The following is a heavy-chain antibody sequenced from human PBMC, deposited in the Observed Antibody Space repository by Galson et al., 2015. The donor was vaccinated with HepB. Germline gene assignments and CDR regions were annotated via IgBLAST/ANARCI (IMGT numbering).Heavy chain of an antibody. D-gene: IGHD3-3*01. V-gene: IGHV3-30*04. CDR1: GFTFSSYA. CDR2: ISYDGSNK. CDR3: TTDFKGLWSDYYTNYYYMDV. J-gene: IGHJ6*03. Sequence: LRLSCAASGFTFSSYAMHWVRQAPGKGLEWVAVISYDGSNKYYADSVKGRFTISRDNSKNTLYLQMNSLRAEDTAVYYCTTDFKGLWSDYYTNYYYMDVWGKGTTVTVSS.